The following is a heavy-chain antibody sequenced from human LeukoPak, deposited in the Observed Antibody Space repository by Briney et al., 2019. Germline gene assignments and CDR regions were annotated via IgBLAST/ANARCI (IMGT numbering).Heavy chain of an antibody. Sequence: PGGSLRLSCEGSGFTFSNYWMGWVRQAPGKGLEWVAVISYDGSNKYYADSVKGRFTISRDNSENTLYLQMNSLRAEDTAVYYCARDLALIVVWNYFDYWGQGTLVTVSS. J-gene: IGHJ4*02. CDR3: ARDLALIVVWNYFDY. V-gene: IGHV3-30-3*01. D-gene: IGHD3-22*01. CDR2: ISYDGSNK. CDR1: GFTFSNYW.